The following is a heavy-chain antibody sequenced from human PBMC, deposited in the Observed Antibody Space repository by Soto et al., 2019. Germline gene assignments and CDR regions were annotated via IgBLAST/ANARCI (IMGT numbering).Heavy chain of an antibody. V-gene: IGHV1-18*01. CDR1: GYTFTSYG. J-gene: IGHJ3*02. D-gene: IGHD3-10*01. CDR3: ASLMYYYGSGSDAFDI. CDR2: ISAYNGNT. Sequence: GASVKVSCKASGYTFTSYGISWVRQAPGQGLEWMGWISAYNGNTNYAQKLQGRVTMTTDTSTSTAYTELRSLRSDDTAVYYCASLMYYYGSGSDAFDIWGQGTMVTVSS.